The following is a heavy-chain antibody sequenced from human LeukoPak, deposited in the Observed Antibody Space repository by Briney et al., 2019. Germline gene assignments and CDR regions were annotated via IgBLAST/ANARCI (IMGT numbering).Heavy chain of an antibody. V-gene: IGHV4-4*07. D-gene: IGHD6-19*01. J-gene: IGHJ3*02. Sequence: SETLSLTCAVYGGSISSYYWSWIRQPAGKGLEWIGRIYTSGSTNYNPSLKSRVTMSVDTSKNQFSLKLSSVTAADTAVYYCARELGGYSSGQQAFDIWGQGTMVTVSS. CDR2: IYTSGST. CDR3: ARELGGYSSGQQAFDI. CDR1: GGSISSYY.